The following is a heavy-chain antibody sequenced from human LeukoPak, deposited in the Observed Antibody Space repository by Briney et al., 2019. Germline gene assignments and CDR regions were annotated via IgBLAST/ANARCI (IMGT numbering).Heavy chain of an antibody. CDR3: ARASRGETTFL. CDR1: GFTFISFW. CDR2: IKQDGSEK. V-gene: IGHV3-7*01. D-gene: IGHD4-17*01. Sequence: GGSLRLSCAASGFTFISFWMRWVRQAPGKGLEWVAAIKQDGSEKSYVGSVKGRFTISRDNAENSLYLQMDNLRVEDTAVYYCARASRGETTFLWGQGTLVTVSS. J-gene: IGHJ4*02.